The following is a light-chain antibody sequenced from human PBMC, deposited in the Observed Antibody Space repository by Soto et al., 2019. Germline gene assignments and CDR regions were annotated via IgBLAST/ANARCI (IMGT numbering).Light chain of an antibody. Sequence: IVLTQSPATPSLSPGERATLSCRASQSVNIYLAWYQQKPGQAPRLLINNAFKRATGIPARFSGSVSGTDFTLTISSLEPEDFAVYDGQQRNNWPSTTFGPGTKVDIK. V-gene: IGKV3-11*01. CDR3: QQRNNWPSTT. CDR2: NAF. J-gene: IGKJ3*01. CDR1: QSVNIY.